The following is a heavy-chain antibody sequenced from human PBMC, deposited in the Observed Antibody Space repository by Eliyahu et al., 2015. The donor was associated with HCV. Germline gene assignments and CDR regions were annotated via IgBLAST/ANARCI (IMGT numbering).Heavy chain of an antibody. Sequence: QVQLQQWGAGLLKPSETLSLXCAVXGGSCSGYFXXWXRQPPGKGLELIGEINHXGSTNYNPSXKSRVTISXDTSKNQLSLKLSSVTAADTAVYYCARVGSGGYYYGMDVWGQGTTVTVSS. CDR2: INHXGST. V-gene: IGHV4-34*01. CDR1: GGSCSGYF. D-gene: IGHD2-15*01. J-gene: IGHJ6*02. CDR3: ARVGSGGYYYGMDV.